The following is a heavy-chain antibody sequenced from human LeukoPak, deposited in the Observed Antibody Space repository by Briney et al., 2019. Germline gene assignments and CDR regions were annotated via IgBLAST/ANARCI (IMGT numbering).Heavy chain of an antibody. D-gene: IGHD3-9*01. J-gene: IGHJ4*02. CDR2: INSGGSST. CDR1: GFTFSSYW. Sequence: PGGSLRLSCAASGFTFSSYWMRWVRHAPGKGLEWVSRINSGGSSTNYADSVKGRFTISRDNAKNTLYLQMNSLRAEDTAVYYCARVRRYFDWLPSKYYFYYWGQGTLVTVSS. V-gene: IGHV3-74*01. CDR3: ARVRRYFDWLPSKYYFYY.